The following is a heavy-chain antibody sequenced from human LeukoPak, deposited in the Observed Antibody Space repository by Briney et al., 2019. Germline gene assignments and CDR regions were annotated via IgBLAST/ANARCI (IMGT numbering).Heavy chain of an antibody. CDR2: IYTSGST. D-gene: IGHD2-15*01. CDR3: GRDLDCSGGSCYSGPWFDP. J-gene: IGHJ5*02. CDR1: GGSISSGSYY. Sequence: SQTLSLTCTVSGGSISSGSYYWSWIRQPAGKGLEWIGRIYTSGSTNYNPSLKSRVTISVDTSKNQFSLKLSSVTSADTAVYSCGRDLDCSGGSCYSGPWFDPWGQGTLVTVSS. V-gene: IGHV4-61*02.